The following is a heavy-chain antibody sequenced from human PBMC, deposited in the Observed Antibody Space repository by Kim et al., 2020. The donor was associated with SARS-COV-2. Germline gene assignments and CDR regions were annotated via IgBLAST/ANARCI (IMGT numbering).Heavy chain of an antibody. CDR3: ASGGALTVCNDH. D-gene: IGHD3-16*01. J-gene: IGHJ4*02. Sequence: IYYADSVKGRFTISRDNTNNFLYLHMASLRPDDTAVYYCASGGALTVCNDHWGQGTLVTVSP. V-gene: IGHV3-11*01. CDR2: I.